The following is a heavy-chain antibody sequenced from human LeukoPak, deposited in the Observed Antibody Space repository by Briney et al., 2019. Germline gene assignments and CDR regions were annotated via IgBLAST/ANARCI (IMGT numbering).Heavy chain of an antibody. CDR2: ISGSGGTK. V-gene: IGHV3-23*01. D-gene: IGHD4-17*01. Sequence: GGSLRLSCAASGFTFFNYAMSWVRQALGKGLEWLSAISGSGGTKYYADSVKGRFTISRDNSKNTLYLQMTSLRAEDTAVYYCAKTYGDFGYYFDYWGQGTLVTVSS. CDR3: AKTYGDFGYYFDY. CDR1: GFTFFNYA. J-gene: IGHJ4*02.